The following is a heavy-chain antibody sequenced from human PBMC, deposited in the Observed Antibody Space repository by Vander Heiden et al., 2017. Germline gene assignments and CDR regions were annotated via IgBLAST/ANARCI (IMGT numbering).Heavy chain of an antibody. J-gene: IGHJ3*02. CDR2: IHHTGSA. CDR3: AREVDIVADSDAFDI. D-gene: IGHD2-15*01. V-gene: IGHV4-31*03. CDR1: GCSISGDNYF. Sequence: QVQLQESGPGLVKPSKALSVTCTGFGCSISGDNYFWSWVRQHPEKGLQWIGYIHHTGSAYYNPSFESRVVISVDTSKDQFSLDMSSVTAADTAMYYCAREVDIVADSDAFDIWGRGTMVTVSS.